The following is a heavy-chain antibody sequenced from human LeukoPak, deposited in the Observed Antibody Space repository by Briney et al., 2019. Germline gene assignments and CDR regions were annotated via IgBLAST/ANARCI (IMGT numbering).Heavy chain of an antibody. CDR1: GFTFSSYS. CDR3: ARGRDSSGWYYYYGMDV. D-gene: IGHD6-19*01. Sequence: GGSLRLSCAASGFTFSSYSMNWVRQAPGKGLEWVSSISSSSSYIYYADSVKGRFTISRDNAKNSLYLQMNSLRAEDTAVYYCARGRDSSGWYYYYGMDVWGQGTTVTVSS. J-gene: IGHJ6*02. CDR2: ISSSSSYI. V-gene: IGHV3-21*01.